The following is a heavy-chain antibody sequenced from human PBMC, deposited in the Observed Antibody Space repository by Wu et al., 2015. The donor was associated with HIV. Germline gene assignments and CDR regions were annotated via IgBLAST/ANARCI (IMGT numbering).Heavy chain of an antibody. V-gene: IGHV1-69*13. CDR3: ASGGVNFDWFGMDV. CDR1: GGSFSTYG. Sequence: QVQLVQSGAELKKPGSSVKVSCKVSGGSFSTYGVNWVRQAPGQGLEWMGRIVPIFDTTHYAPKFQGKVMITVDEATTTAYMELSSLTSDDTAIYYCASGGVNFDWFGMDVWGQGP. J-gene: IGHJ6*02. D-gene: IGHD3-9*01. CDR2: IVPIFDTT.